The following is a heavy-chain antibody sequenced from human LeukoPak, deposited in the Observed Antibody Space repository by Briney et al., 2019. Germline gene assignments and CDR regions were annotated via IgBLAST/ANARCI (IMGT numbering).Heavy chain of an antibody. J-gene: IGHJ4*02. CDR2: IYYSGST. V-gene: IGHV4-39*01. Sequence: SSETLSLTCTVSGGSISSSSYYWGWIRQPPGKGLEWIGNIYYSGSTYYNPSLKSRLTISVDTSKNQFSLKLSSVTAADTAVYYCARHYYDSSGYLFFGMGVDYWGQGTLVTVSS. CDR1: GGSISSSSYY. D-gene: IGHD3-22*01. CDR3: ARHYYDSSGYLFFGMGVDY.